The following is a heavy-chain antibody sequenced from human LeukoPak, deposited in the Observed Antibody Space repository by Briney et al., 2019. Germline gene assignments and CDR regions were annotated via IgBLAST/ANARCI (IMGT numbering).Heavy chain of an antibody. Sequence: PGGSLRLSCAASGFTFRSYSMNWVRQAPGKGLEWVSSISSSGDNIYYADSVKGRFTISRDNAKSSLYLQMNSLRAEDTAMYYCARGGLWFGELLSHDYWGQGTLVTVSS. V-gene: IGHV3-21*01. D-gene: IGHD3-10*01. CDR2: ISSSGDNI. CDR1: GFTFRSYS. J-gene: IGHJ4*02. CDR3: ARGGLWFGELLSHDY.